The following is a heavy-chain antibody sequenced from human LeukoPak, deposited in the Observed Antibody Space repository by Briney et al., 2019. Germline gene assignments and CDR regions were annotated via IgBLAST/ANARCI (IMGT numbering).Heavy chain of an antibody. V-gene: IGHV4-38-2*01. CDR3: ASGGMITFGGVIVIGWANHYFDY. J-gene: IGHJ4*02. CDR2: IYHSERT. CDR1: GYSISSGYY. D-gene: IGHD3-16*02. Sequence: SETLSLTCAVSGYSISSGYYWGWLRQPPGKGLEWIGSIYHSERTYYNPSHKSRVTISVDTSKNPFSLKLSSVSAADTAVYYCASGGMITFGGVIVIGWANHYFDYWGQGTLVTVSS.